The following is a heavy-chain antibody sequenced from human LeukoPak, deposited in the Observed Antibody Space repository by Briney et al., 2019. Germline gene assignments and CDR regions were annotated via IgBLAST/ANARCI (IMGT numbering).Heavy chain of an antibody. J-gene: IGHJ6*02. V-gene: IGHV4-34*01. CDR3: ASADYYDTDGMDV. D-gene: IGHD3-22*01. CDR1: GGSFSGYY. Sequence: SETLSLTCAVYGGSFSGYYWSWIRQPPGKGLEWIGEINHSGSTNYNPSLKSRVTISVDTSKSQFSLKLSSVTAADTAVYYCASADYYDTDGMDVWGQGTTVTVSS. CDR2: INHSGST.